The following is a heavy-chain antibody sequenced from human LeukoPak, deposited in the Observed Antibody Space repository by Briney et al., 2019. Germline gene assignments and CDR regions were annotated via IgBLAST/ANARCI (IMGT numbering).Heavy chain of an antibody. D-gene: IGHD3-22*01. CDR2: IYHSGST. CDR3: ARGKVTYYYDSSGYYPDAFDI. Sequence: SETLSLSCAVSGGSISSGGCSWSWTRKPPGKGLEWIGYIYHSGSTYYNPSLKSRVTISVDRSKNQFSLKLSSVTAADTAVYYCARGKVTYYYDSSGYYPDAFDIWGQGTMVTVSS. V-gene: IGHV4-30-2*01. CDR1: GGSISSGGCS. J-gene: IGHJ3*02.